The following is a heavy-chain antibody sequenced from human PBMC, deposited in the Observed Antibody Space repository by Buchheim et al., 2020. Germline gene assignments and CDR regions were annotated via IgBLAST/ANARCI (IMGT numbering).Heavy chain of an antibody. CDR3: ARDHLYYDILTGKMNNWFDP. V-gene: IGHV3-30-3*01. Sequence: QVQLVESGGGVVQPGRSLRLSCAASGFTFSSYAMHWVRQAPGKGLEWVAVISYDGSNKYYADSVKGRFTISRDNSKNTLYLQMNSLRAEDTAVYYCARDHLYYDILTGKMNNWFDPWGQGTL. CDR2: ISYDGSNK. D-gene: IGHD3-9*01. CDR1: GFTFSSYA. J-gene: IGHJ5*02.